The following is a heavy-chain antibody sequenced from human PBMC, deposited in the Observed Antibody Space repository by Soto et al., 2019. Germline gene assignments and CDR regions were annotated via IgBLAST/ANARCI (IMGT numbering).Heavy chain of an antibody. J-gene: IGHJ6*02. CDR3: VRAGLLTTPYYSGMDV. V-gene: IGHV1-69*02. CDR1: GGTFSSYT. CDR2: IIPILGIA. D-gene: IGHD3-9*01. Sequence: QVQLVQSGAEVKKPGSSVKVSCKASGGTFSSYTISWVRQAPGQGLEWMGRIIPILGIANYAQKFQGRVTINAEKSTSTAYMELSSLRSEDTAVYYCVRAGLLTTPYYSGMDVWGQGTTVTVS.